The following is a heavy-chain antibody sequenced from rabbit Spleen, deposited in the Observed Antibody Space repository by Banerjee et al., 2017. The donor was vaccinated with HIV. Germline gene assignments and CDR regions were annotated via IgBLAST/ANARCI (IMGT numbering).Heavy chain of an antibody. CDR3: ARDLVAVIGWNFSL. J-gene: IGHJ4*01. CDR1: GVSFSSDHY. D-gene: IGHD1-1*01. V-gene: IGHV1S40*01. Sequence: QSLEESGGDLVKPGASLTLTCTASGVSFSSDHYMCWVHQAPGKGLEWIACIDTGSRDFTFYASWAKGRFTISKTSSTTVTLQMTSLTVADTATYFCARDLVAVIGWNFSLWGPGTLVTVS. CDR2: IDTGSRDFT.